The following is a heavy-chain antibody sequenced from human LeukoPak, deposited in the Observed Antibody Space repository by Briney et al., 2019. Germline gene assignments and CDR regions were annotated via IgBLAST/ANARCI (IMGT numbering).Heavy chain of an antibody. D-gene: IGHD2-8*01. Sequence: EASVKVSCKASGDTFTTYAIIWVRQAPGQGLEWMGGIIPMFGTPNYAQRLQGRVTITADKSTKTTYMELRSLRYEDTAVYFCARAGIPGYCTNVTCSNWLDPWGQGTLVTVSS. CDR2: IIPMFGTP. J-gene: IGHJ5*02. CDR1: GDTFTTYA. CDR3: ARAGIPGYCTNVTCSNWLDP. V-gene: IGHV1-69*06.